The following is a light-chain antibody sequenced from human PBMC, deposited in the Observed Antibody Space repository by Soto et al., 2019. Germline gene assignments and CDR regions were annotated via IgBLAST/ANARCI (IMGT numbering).Light chain of an antibody. CDR3: QQRNIWPPVT. Sequence: VMTQSPATLSVSPGERATLSCRSSQTVGSKLAWYQQKPGQAPRLLIYGASTRATGIPARFSGSGSGTDFTLTISSLEPEDSAIYYCQQRNIWPPVTFGQGTRLEIK. V-gene: IGKV3-15*01. CDR1: QTVGSK. CDR2: GAS. J-gene: IGKJ5*01.